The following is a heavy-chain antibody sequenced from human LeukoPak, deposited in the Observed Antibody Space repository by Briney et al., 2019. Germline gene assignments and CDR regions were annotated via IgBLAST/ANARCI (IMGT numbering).Heavy chain of an antibody. V-gene: IGHV3-23*01. J-gene: IGHJ4*02. CDR1: GFTFSSYA. CDR2: IGGSGGST. Sequence: PGGSLRLSCAASGFTFSSYAMSWVRQAPGKGLEWVSAIGGSGGSTYYADSVKGRFTISRDNSKNTLYLQMNSLRAEDTAVYYCAKDRAPTVTTIRYYFGYWGQGTLVTVSS. D-gene: IGHD4-11*01. CDR3: AKDRAPTVTTIRYYFGY.